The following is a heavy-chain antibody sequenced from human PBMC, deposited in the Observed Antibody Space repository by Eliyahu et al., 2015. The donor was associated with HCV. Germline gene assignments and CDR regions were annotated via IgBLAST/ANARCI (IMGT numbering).Heavy chain of an antibody. CDR3: ASGGGGIAVAGTGGWFDP. CDR2: FHXSGSA. Sequence: QVQLQESGPGLVKPSETLSLTCTVSGGXIPTYYWSWIRXPPGKGLXWIGYFHXSGSAXSNPPLKSRVTISVDTSKNQFSLKLSSVTAADTAVYYCASGGGGIAVAGTGGWFDPWGQGTLVTVSS. CDR1: GGXIPTYY. D-gene: IGHD6-19*01. J-gene: IGHJ5*02. V-gene: IGHV4-59*01.